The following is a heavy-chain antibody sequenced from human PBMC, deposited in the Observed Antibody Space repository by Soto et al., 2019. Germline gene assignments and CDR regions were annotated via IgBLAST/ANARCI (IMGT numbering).Heavy chain of an antibody. CDR1: GGSFSGHY. V-gene: IGHV4-34*01. CDR3: ARGITMILVVQGDAPNKYYFDS. D-gene: IGHD3-22*01. Sequence: SETLSLTCAVYGGSFSGHYWSWIRQSPGKGLEWIGEINHSGSTNQNPSLKSRVTISVDTSKNQFSLKLKSVTAADTAVYYCARGITMILVVQGDAPNKYYFDSWGQGTQVTVSS. CDR2: INHSGST. J-gene: IGHJ4*02.